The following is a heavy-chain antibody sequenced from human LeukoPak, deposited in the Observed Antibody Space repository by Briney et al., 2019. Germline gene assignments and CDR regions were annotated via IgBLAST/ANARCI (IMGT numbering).Heavy chain of an antibody. CDR2: ISGSGRST. J-gene: IGHJ4*02. CDR3: AKVGSGEIVIMHFDC. CDR1: GFTFSNYA. V-gene: IGHV3-23*01. D-gene: IGHD7-27*01. Sequence: GGSLRLSCAASGFTFSNYAMSWVRQAPGKGLEWVSTISGSGRSTYYADSVKGRFTISRDNSKNTMFLQVNSLRAEDTAIYYCAKVGSGEIVIMHFDCWGQGTLVTVSS.